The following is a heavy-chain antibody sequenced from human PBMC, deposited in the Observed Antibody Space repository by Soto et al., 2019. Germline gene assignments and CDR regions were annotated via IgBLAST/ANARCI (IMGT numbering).Heavy chain of an antibody. CDR3: ARTSSGWTFDY. D-gene: IGHD6-19*01. CDR1: GGSISSYY. CDR2: IYYSGST. Sequence: TLSLTCTVSGGSISSYYWSWIRQPPGKGLEWIGYIYYSGSTNYNPSLKSRVTISQDTSKNQFSLNLISVTAADTAVYYCARTSSGWTFDYWGQGTLVTVSS. J-gene: IGHJ4*02. V-gene: IGHV4-59*01.